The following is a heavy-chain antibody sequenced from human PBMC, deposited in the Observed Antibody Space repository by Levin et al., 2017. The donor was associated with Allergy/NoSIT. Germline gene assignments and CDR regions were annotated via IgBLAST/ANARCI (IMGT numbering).Heavy chain of an antibody. V-gene: IGHV3-74*01. CDR3: AKSDWFDP. J-gene: IGHJ5*02. Sequence: GESLKISCAASGFTFSGYWMHWVRQAPGKGLVWVSRIKGDGSITTYADSVKGRFSISRDNAKNMLYLQMNSLRAEDTAVYYCAKSDWFDPWGQGTLVTVSS. CDR2: IKGDGSIT. CDR1: GFTFSGYW.